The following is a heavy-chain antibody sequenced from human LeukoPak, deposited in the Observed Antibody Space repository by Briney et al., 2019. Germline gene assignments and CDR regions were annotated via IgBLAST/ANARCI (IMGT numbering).Heavy chain of an antibody. V-gene: IGHV3-9*01. Sequence: GGSLRLSCAASGFTFDDYAMHWVRQAPGKGLEWVSGISWNSGSIGYADSVKGRFTISRDNAKNSLYLQMNSLRAEDTALYYCAKLSVAGDWGQGTLVTVSS. D-gene: IGHD6-19*01. CDR1: GFTFDDYA. J-gene: IGHJ4*02. CDR2: ISWNSGSI. CDR3: AKLSVAGD.